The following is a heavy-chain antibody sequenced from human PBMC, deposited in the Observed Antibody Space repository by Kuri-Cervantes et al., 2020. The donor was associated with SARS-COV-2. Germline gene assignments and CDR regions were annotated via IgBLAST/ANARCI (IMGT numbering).Heavy chain of an antibody. CDR3: AREGFGTTSGYYGMDV. D-gene: IGHD3-16*01. V-gene: IGHV3-74*01. CDR1: GFTFSSYW. J-gene: IGHJ6*02. Sequence: GGSLRLSCAASGFTFSSYWMHWVRQAPGKWLVWVSRINSDGSSTSYADFVKGRFTSSRDNAKNSLYLQMNSLRAEDTAVYYCAREGFGTTSGYYGMDVWGQGTTVTVSS. CDR2: INSDGSST.